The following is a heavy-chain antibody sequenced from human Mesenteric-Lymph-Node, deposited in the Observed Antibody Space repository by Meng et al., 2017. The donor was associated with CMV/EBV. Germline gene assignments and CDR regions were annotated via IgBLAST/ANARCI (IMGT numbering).Heavy chain of an antibody. J-gene: IGHJ4*02. CDR2: ISSDGSYK. CDR1: GFTFSAFG. V-gene: IGHV3-33*01. D-gene: IGHD3-22*01. Sequence: SGFTFSAFGMQWVRQAPGKGLEWVAVISSDGSYKYHGDSVKGRVTISRDNSRNTLHLQMDSLTVEDTAVYFCARDSSGYYQYYFDYWGQGILVTVSS. CDR3: ARDSSGYYQYYFDY.